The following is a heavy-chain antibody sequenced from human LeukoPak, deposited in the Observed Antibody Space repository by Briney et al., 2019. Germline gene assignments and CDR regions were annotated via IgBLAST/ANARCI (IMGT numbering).Heavy chain of an antibody. Sequence: GGSLRLSCAASGFTFSSYSMNWVRQAPGKGLEWVSSISSSSSYIYYADSVKGRFTISRDNAKNSLYLQMNSLRAEDTAVYYCALKGYSSGRYFDYWGQGTLVTVSS. J-gene: IGHJ4*02. CDR2: ISSSSSYI. CDR1: GFTFSSYS. V-gene: IGHV3-21*01. CDR3: ALKGYSSGRYFDY. D-gene: IGHD6-19*01.